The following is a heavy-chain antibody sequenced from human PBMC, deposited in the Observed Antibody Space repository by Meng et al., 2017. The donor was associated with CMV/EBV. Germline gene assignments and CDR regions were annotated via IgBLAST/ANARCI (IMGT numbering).Heavy chain of an antibody. V-gene: IGHV3-30-3*01. CDR2: ISYDGSNK. J-gene: IGHJ6*02. CDR1: GFTFSSYA. D-gene: IGHD2-2*01. Sequence: GESLKISCAASGFTFSSYAMHWVRQAPGKGLEWVAVISYDGSNKYYADSVKGRFTISRDNSKNTLYLQMNSLRAEDTAVYYCARIGGYCSSTGCVGMDVWGQGTTVTVSS. CDR3: ARIGGYCSSTGCVGMDV.